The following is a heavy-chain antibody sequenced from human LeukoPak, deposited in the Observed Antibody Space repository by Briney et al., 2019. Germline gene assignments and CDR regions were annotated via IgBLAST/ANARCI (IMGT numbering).Heavy chain of an antibody. J-gene: IGHJ4*02. CDR3: ARDPIVGATGDDDY. Sequence: GGSLRLSCAASGFTFSSYGMSWVRQAPGKGLEWVGNIKQDGSEKYYVDSVKGRFTISRDNAKNSLYLQMNSLRAEDTAVYYCARDPIVGATGDDDYWGQGTLVTVSS. V-gene: IGHV3-7*01. CDR1: GFTFSSYG. D-gene: IGHD1-26*01. CDR2: IKQDGSEK.